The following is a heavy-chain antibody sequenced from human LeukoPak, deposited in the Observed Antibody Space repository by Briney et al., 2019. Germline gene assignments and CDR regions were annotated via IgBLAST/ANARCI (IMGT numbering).Heavy chain of an antibody. Sequence: SETLSLTCTVSGGSISSSSYYWSWIRQPAGKGLEWIGRIYTSGSTNYNPSLKSRVTMSVDTSKNQFSLKLSSVTAADTAVYYCARGGIVGSRTNWFDPWGQGILVTVSS. D-gene: IGHD1-26*01. V-gene: IGHV4-61*02. CDR1: GGSISSSSYY. CDR3: ARGGIVGSRTNWFDP. CDR2: IYTSGST. J-gene: IGHJ5*02.